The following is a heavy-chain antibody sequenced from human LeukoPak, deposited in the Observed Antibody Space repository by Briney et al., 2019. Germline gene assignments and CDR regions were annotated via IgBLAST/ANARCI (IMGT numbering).Heavy chain of an antibody. D-gene: IGHD6-19*01. Sequence: PSETLSLTCTVSGGSISSYYWSWIRQPPGKGLEWIGYIYYSGSTNYNPSLKSRVTISVDTSKNQFSLKLSSVAAADTAVYYCARDSRYSSGWFDPWGQGTLVTVSS. CDR3: ARDSRYSSGWFDP. J-gene: IGHJ5*02. CDR1: GGSISSYY. CDR2: IYYSGST. V-gene: IGHV4-59*01.